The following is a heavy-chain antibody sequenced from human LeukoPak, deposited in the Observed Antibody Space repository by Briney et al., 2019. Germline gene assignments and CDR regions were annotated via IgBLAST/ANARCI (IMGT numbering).Heavy chain of an antibody. V-gene: IGHV1-8*01. J-gene: IGHJ6*03. D-gene: IGHD2-8*01. CDR2: MNPNSGNT. CDR1: GYTFTSYD. CDR3: ARAPRVYVTYYMDV. Sequence: VASVKVSCKASGYTFTSYDISWVRQATGQGLEWMGWMNPNSGNTGYAQKFQGRVTMTRNTSISTAYMELSSLRSEDTAVYYCARAPRVYVTYYMDVWGKGTTVTVSS.